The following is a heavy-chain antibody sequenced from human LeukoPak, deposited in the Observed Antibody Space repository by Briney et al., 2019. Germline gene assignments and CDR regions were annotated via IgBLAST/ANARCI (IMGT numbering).Heavy chain of an antibody. CDR2: IDREDGQT. D-gene: IGHD1-14*01. J-gene: IGHJ5*02. Sequence: ASVKVSCKVSGYALNELSIHWVRQAPGKGLEWVGGIDREDGQTVDAQNFQGRVPLTEDTSAQTAYMEVTTLRSEDTAVYYCATKNLFHLWGQGTLVTVSS. CDR1: GYALNELS. V-gene: IGHV1-24*01. CDR3: ATKNLFHL.